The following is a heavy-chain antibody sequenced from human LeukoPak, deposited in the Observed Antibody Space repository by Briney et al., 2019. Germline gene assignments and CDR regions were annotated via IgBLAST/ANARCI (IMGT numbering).Heavy chain of an antibody. Sequence: GGSLRLSCAASGFTFSSYSMNWVRQAPGKGLEWVSYISSSSSTIYYADSVKGRFTVSRDNAKNSLYLQMNSLRDEDTAVYYCARDGGYDILTGYSSTLDYWGQGTLVTVSS. CDR3: ARDGGYDILTGYSSTLDY. CDR1: GFTFSSYS. CDR2: ISSSSSTI. D-gene: IGHD3-9*01. J-gene: IGHJ4*02. V-gene: IGHV3-48*02.